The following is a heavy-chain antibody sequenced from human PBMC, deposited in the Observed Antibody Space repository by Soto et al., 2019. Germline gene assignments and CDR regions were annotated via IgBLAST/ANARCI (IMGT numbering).Heavy chain of an antibody. Sequence: ASVKVSCKAIGYSFTSHYMHWVRQAPGQGLEWMGTIYPGGTNIAYAQKFQGRVTMTKDTSTTTVYMELNSLTSEDTAVYYCATDQSWHALLWYFDPWGR. D-gene: IGHD2-15*01. V-gene: IGHV1-46*03. J-gene: IGHJ2*01. CDR3: ATDQSWHALLWYFDP. CDR2: IYPGGTNI. CDR1: GYSFTSHY.